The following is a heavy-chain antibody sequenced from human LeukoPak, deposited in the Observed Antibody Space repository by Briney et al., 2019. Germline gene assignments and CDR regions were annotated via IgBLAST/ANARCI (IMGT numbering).Heavy chain of an antibody. CDR3: ARPQFRYYDSSGYDGSHFGY. J-gene: IGHJ4*02. CDR2: IIPIFGTA. V-gene: IGHV1-69*13. D-gene: IGHD3-22*01. Sequence: GASVKVSCKASGYTFTSYGISWVRQAPGQGLEWMGGIIPIFGTANYAQKFQGRVTITADESTSTAYMELSSLRSEDTAVYYCARPQFRYYDSSGYDGSHFGYWGQGTLVTVSS. CDR1: GYTFTSYG.